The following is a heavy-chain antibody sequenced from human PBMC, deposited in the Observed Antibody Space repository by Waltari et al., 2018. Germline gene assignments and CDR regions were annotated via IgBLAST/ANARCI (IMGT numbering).Heavy chain of an antibody. CDR2: IYPGDSDT. V-gene: IGHV5-51*01. D-gene: IGHD3-10*01. CDR1: GYSFTTTW. J-gene: IGHJ4*02. CDR3: VVGSSFDY. Sequence: EVQVVQSGAEVKKPGESLKISCEGSGYSFTTTWIGWVRQMPGKGLAWMGVIYPGDSDTMYSPSCQGQVTISADKSINTAYLQWSTLKASDTAMYYCVVGSSFDYWGQGTLVTVSS.